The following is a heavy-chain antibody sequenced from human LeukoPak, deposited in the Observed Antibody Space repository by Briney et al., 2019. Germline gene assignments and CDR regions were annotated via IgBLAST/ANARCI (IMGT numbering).Heavy chain of an antibody. CDR2: ISSSGSTI. CDR3: ARDKSTMIVVVPDAFDI. D-gene: IGHD3-22*01. V-gene: IGHV3-48*03. CDR1: GFTFSSYE. J-gene: IGHJ3*02. Sequence: PGGSLRLSCAASGFTFSSYEMNWVRQAPGKGRGWVSYISSSGSTIYYANSVKGRFTISRDNAKNSLYLQMNSLRAEDTAVYYCARDKSTMIVVVPDAFDIWGQGTMVTVSS.